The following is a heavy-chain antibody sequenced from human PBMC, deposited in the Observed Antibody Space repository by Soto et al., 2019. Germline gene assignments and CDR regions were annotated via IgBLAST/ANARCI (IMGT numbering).Heavy chain of an antibody. CDR1: GYNFNTYG. D-gene: IGHD3-16*01. CDR3: ARVAGVNDYDFVDAFDS. CDR2: ISGYSGNT. Sequence: QVQVVQSGPEVRKPGASVKVSCKAPGYNFNTYGINWVRQAPGQGLEWMGWISGYSGNTNYAQKFQGRVTMTTDTSTGTNYMELTSLRSDDTAVYYCARVAGVNDYDFVDAFDSWGQGTLVTVSS. V-gene: IGHV1-18*01. J-gene: IGHJ4*02.